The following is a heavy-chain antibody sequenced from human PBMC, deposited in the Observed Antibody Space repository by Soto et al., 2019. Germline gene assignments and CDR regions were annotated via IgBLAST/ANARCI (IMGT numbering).Heavy chain of an antibody. V-gene: IGHV1-2*05. J-gene: IGHJ4*02. CDR1: GYTFTGYY. CDR3: ARELHRGYSYGYGY. D-gene: IGHD5-18*01. CDR2: SNPNSGGT. Sequence: ASVTVSCKATGYTFTGYYMHWVRQAPGQGLEWMGPSNPNSGGTNYAQKFQGRVTMTRDTSISTAYMELSGLRSDDTDVYYCARELHRGYSYGYGYWGQGTLVTVSS.